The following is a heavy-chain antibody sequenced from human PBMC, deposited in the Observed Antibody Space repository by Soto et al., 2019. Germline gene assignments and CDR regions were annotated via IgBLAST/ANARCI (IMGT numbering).Heavy chain of an antibody. CDR3: ARAPYYGSGTYYYYALDV. CDR1: GITFSDHY. V-gene: IGHV3-11*01. CDR2: ISGTAGTI. Sequence: GGSLRLSCEASGITFSDHYMTWIRQAPGKGLEWISYISGTAGTIYYADSVKGRFTISRDNAKNSLFLQLTSLTAEDTAVYYCARAPYYGSGTYYYYALDVWGQGTTVTVSS. D-gene: IGHD3-10*01. J-gene: IGHJ6*02.